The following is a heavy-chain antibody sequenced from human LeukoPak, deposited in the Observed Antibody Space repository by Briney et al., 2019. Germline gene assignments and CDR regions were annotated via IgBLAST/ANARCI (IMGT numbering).Heavy chain of an antibody. CDR3: ARQKQLLGGDVKWFDP. CDR2: IYPGDSDT. J-gene: IGHJ5*02. V-gene: IGHV5-51*01. D-gene: IGHD6-19*01. CDR1: GYSFTSYW. Sequence: GESLKISCKGSGYSFTSYWTGWVRQMPGKGLEWMGIIYPGDSDTRYSPSFQGQVTISADKSISTAYLQWSSLKASDTAMYYCARQKQLLGGDVKWFDPWGQGTLVTVSS.